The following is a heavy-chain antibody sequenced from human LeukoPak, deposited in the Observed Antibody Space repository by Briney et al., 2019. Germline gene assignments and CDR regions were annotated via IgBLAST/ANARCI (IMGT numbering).Heavy chain of an antibody. Sequence: GGSLRLSCTASGFTFGDYTMTWFRQAPGKGLEWLGFIRSKAYGGTTEDAASVKGRFTISRDDSKSIAYLQMNSLKTEDTAVYYCSRGGANSPFDYWGQGTLVTVSS. CDR3: SRGGANSPFDY. D-gene: IGHD1-1*01. CDR2: IRSKAYGGTT. J-gene: IGHJ4*02. CDR1: GFTFGDYT. V-gene: IGHV3-49*03.